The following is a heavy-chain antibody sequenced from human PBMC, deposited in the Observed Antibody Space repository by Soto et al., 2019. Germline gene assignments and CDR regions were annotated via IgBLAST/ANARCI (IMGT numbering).Heavy chain of an antibody. Sequence: SETLSLTCAVYGGSFSGYYLSWIRQPPGKGLEWIGEINHSGSTNYNPSLKSRVTISVDTSKNQFSLNLRSVTAADTAVYYCARERYEGRIDYWGQGTLVTVSS. CDR1: GGSFSGYY. J-gene: IGHJ4*02. CDR2: INHSGST. CDR3: ARERYEGRIDY. D-gene: IGHD2-2*01. V-gene: IGHV4-34*01.